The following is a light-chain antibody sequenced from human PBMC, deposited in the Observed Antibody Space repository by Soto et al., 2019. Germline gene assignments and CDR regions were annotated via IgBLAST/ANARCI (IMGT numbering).Light chain of an antibody. CDR1: QPISTS. CDR2: TAS. CDR3: QQSYNTPRYT. Sequence: DLQMTPSPSSLSASIGDRVSITCRASQPISTSLNWFQQKPGKVPELLIHTASHLASGVPSRFTGTGSGTDFTLTISGLQPEDFETYYCQQSYNTPRYTFGQGTKVELK. V-gene: IGKV1-39*01. J-gene: IGKJ2*01.